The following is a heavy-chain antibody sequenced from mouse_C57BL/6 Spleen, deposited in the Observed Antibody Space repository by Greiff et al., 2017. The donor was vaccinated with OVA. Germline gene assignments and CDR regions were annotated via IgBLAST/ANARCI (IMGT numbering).Heavy chain of an antibody. D-gene: IGHD6-1*01. CDR3: ARPLSTGYAMDY. V-gene: IGHV2-6*03. Sequence: VKLMESGPGLVAPSQSLSITCTVSGFSLTSYGVHWVRQPPGKGLEWLVVIWSDGSTTYNSALKSRLSISKDNSKSQVFLKMNSLQTDDTAMYYCARPLSTGYAMDYWGQGTSVTVSS. CDR2: IWSDGST. J-gene: IGHJ4*01. CDR1: GFSLTSYG.